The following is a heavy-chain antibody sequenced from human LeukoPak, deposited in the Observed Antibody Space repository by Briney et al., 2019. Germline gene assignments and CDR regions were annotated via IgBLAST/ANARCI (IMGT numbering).Heavy chain of an antibody. J-gene: IGHJ3*02. CDR1: GFTFSSYA. D-gene: IGHD6-13*01. Sequence: PGGSLRLSCAASGFTFSSYAMHWVRQAPGKGLEWVSSISSSSSYIYYADSVKGRFTISRDNAKNSLYLQMNSLRAEDTAVYYCARDRLGPWTYSSPPDAFDIWGQGTMVTVSS. CDR3: ARDRLGPWTYSSPPDAFDI. V-gene: IGHV3-21*01. CDR2: ISSSSSYI.